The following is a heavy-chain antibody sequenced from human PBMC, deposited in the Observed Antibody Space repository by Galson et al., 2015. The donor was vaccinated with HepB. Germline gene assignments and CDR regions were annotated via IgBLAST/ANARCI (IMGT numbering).Heavy chain of an antibody. CDR2: ISYDGSNK. CDR1: GFTFSSYA. Sequence: SLRLSCAASGFTFSSYAMHWVRQAPGKGLEWVAVISYDGSNKYYADSVKGRFTTSRDNSKNTLYLQMNSLRAEDTAVYYCASAYYYGSGSPTPDAFDIWGQGTMVTVSS. J-gene: IGHJ3*02. CDR3: ASAYYYGSGSPTPDAFDI. D-gene: IGHD3-10*01. V-gene: IGHV3-30-3*01.